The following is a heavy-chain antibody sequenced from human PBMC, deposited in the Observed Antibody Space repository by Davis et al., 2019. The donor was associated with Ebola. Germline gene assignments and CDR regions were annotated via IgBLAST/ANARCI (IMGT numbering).Heavy chain of an antibody. CDR2: IYFSGST. Sequence: MPSETLSLTCTVAGRSISSYYWSWIRQLPGKGLEWIGYIYFSGSTNYNPSLKSRVTISVDTSKNQFSLKLSSVTAADTAVYYCAGGAMTTVTTSTYGMDVWGQGTTVTVSS. V-gene: IGHV4-59*01. CDR1: GRSISSYY. CDR3: AGGAMTTVTTSTYGMDV. D-gene: IGHD4-11*01. J-gene: IGHJ6*02.